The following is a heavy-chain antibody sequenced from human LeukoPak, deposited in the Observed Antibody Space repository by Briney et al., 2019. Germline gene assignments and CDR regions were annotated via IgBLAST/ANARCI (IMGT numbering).Heavy chain of an antibody. CDR1: GVSLSSYY. CDR3: ARNKPLDPFAF. CDR2: IYYSENT. J-gene: IGHJ3*01. V-gene: IGHV4-59*01. D-gene: IGHD1/OR15-1a*01. Sequence: PSETVSLTCTVSGVSLSSYYWSWIRHPPGKGLEWIGYIYYSENTYYNPSLKSRVTISVDTSENQFSLKLNSVTAADTAVYYCARNKPLDPFAFWGQGTMVTVSS.